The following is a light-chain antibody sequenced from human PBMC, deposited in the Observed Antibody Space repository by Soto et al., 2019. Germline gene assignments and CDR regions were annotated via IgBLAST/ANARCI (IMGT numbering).Light chain of an antibody. Sequence: DIVMTPSPSTIPPGRGERAPLCCRTSQSVSSNLAWYQQKPGQAPRLLIYGASTRATGIPARFSGSGSGTEFTLTISSLQPEDFATYYCQQLNSYPPGAFGQGTEVDI. J-gene: IGKJ1*01. CDR3: QQLNSYPPGA. CDR1: QSVSSN. V-gene: IGKV3-15*01. CDR2: GAS.